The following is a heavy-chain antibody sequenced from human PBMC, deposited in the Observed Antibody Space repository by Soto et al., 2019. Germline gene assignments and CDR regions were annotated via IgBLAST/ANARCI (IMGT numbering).Heavy chain of an antibody. Sequence: SETLSLTFTVSCGSVSSGSDYWGWIRQPPGKGLELIVSIYYIWSTYYNPSLKSRVTISLDRSKNQFSLKLSSVTAAATAVYYCARAGGAPLSKFDPWGQGTLVTVSS. J-gene: IGHJ5*02. D-gene: IGHD1-26*01. CDR3: ARAGGAPLSKFDP. CDR1: CGSVSSGSDY. CDR2: IYYIWST. V-gene: IGHV4-39*07.